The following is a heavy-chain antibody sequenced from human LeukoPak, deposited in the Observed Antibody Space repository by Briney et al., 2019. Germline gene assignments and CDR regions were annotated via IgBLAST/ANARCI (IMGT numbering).Heavy chain of an antibody. Sequence: SETLSLTCTVSGGSISSYYWSWIRQPPGKGLEWIGYIYYSGSTNYNPSLKSRVTISIDTSKNQFSLKLSSVTAADTAVYYCARVNRRYSYVDYWGQGTLVTVSS. CDR2: IYYSGST. V-gene: IGHV4-59*01. D-gene: IGHD5-18*01. CDR1: GGSISSYY. J-gene: IGHJ4*02. CDR3: ARVNRRYSYVDY.